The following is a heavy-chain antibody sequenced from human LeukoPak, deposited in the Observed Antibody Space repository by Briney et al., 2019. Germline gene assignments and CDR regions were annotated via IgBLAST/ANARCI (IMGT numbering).Heavy chain of an antibody. D-gene: IGHD3-3*02. CDR1: GYTFTGYF. J-gene: IGHJ6*03. V-gene: IGHV1-2*06. CDR3: ARVKSDIFNYMDV. CDR2: INPNTGGT. Sequence: ASVKVSCKASGYTFTGYFIHWVRQAPGQGLEWMGRINPNTGGTNYAQKFQGRVTMTRDTSITTAYMELSRLRSDDTAIYYCARVKSDIFNYMDVWGKGTTVTVSS.